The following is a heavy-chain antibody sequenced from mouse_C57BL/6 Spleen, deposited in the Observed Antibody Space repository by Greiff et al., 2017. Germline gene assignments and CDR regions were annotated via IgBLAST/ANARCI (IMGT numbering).Heavy chain of an antibody. V-gene: IGHV3-6*01. CDR3: ARGGGYDGYYWFAY. D-gene: IGHD2-3*01. CDR2: ISYDGSN. CDR1: GYSITSGYY. Sequence: EVKLQESGPGLVKPSQSLSLTCSVTGYSITSGYYWNWIRQFPGNKLEWMGYISYDGSNNYNPSLKNRISITRDTSKNQFFLKLNSVTTEDTATYYCARGGGYDGYYWFAYRGQGTLVTVSA. J-gene: IGHJ3*01.